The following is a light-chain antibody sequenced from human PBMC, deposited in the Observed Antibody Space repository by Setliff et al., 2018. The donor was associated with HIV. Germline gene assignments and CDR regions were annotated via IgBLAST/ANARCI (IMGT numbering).Light chain of an antibody. CDR2: DVT. CDR1: SSDVGGYNY. CDR3: CSYTSSLTYV. Sequence: QSALTQPPSASGSPGQSVTISCTGTSSDVGGYNYVSWYQQHPGKAPKLMIYDVTKRPSGVSDRFSGSKSGNTASLTISGLQTEDEADYYCCSYTSSLTYVFGTGTKGTVL. V-gene: IGLV2-11*01. J-gene: IGLJ1*01.